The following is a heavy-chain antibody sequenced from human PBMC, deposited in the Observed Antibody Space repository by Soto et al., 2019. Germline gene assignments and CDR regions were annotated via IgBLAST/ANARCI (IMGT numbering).Heavy chain of an antibody. CDR3: VRWVTRFDP. V-gene: IGHV3-74*01. Sequence: EVQLVESGGGLVQPGGSLRLSCAGSGFTFSSYWMYWVRQAPGKGLVWVSRINGDGSDTSYADSVKGRFTISRDNAKNTLYLQMNSLRTEDTAVYYCVRWVTRFDPWGQGTLVTVSS. CDR1: GFTFSSYW. J-gene: IGHJ5*02. CDR2: INGDGSDT.